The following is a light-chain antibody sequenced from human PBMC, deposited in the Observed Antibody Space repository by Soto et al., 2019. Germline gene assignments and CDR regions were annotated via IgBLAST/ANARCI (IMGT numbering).Light chain of an antibody. J-gene: IGLJ3*02. CDR3: CSYAGSYIWV. V-gene: IGLV2-11*01. Sequence: QSALTQPRSVSGSPGQSVTISCTGTSSDVGGYDYVSWYQQYPGKAPKLMIYGVTKWPSGVPDRFSASKSGNTAFLTISGLQAEDEADYYCCSYAGSYIWVFGGGTQLTVL. CDR1: SSDVGGYDY. CDR2: GVT.